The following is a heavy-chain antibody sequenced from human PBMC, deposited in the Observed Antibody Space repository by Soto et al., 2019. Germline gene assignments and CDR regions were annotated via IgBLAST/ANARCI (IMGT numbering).Heavy chain of an antibody. Sequence: GGSLRLSCVASGFSFSSYAMSWVRQAPGKGLEWVSVISGSDGSTYYADSVKGRFTISRDNSKNTLYLQMNSLRAEDTAVYYCAKDRERDAWYEDYWGQGTLVTVSS. V-gene: IGHV3-23*01. J-gene: IGHJ4*02. CDR3: AKDRERDAWYEDY. CDR1: GFSFSSYA. D-gene: IGHD6-13*01. CDR2: ISGSDGST.